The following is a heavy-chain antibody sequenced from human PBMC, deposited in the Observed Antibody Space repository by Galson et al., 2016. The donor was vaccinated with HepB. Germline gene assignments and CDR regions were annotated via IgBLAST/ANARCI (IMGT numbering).Heavy chain of an antibody. V-gene: IGHV3-23*01. CDR2: ISGYSGSA. D-gene: IGHD3-10*01. CDR3: ARSFMKEGGFGDWFDP. CDR1: GFTFTNYA. Sequence: SLRLSCAASGFTFTNYAMSWVRQAPGKGLKCVSTISGYSGSAYYADPVKGRFTITKDTSKNQVVLIMTDMDPVDTATYYCARSFMKEGGFGDWFDPWGQGTPVTVSS. J-gene: IGHJ5*02.